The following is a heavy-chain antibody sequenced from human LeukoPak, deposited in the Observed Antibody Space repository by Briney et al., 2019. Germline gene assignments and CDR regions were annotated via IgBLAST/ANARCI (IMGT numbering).Heavy chain of an antibody. J-gene: IGHJ4*02. CDR3: TTDIVLMVYAIATHDY. Sequence: GGSLRLSCAASGFTFSSYNMNWVRQAPGKGLEWVGRIKSKTDGGTTDYAAPVKGRFTISRDDSKNTLYLQMNSLKTEDTAVYYCTTDIVLMVYAIATHDYWGQGTLVTVSS. CDR2: IKSKTDGGTT. CDR1: GFTFSSYN. D-gene: IGHD2-8*01. V-gene: IGHV3-15*01.